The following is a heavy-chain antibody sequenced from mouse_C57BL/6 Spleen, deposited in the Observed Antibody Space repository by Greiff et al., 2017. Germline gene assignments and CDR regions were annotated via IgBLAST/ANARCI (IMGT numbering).Heavy chain of an antibody. V-gene: IGHV5-4*03. J-gene: IGHJ4*01. CDR1: GFTFSSYA. D-gene: IGHD1-1*01. CDR2: ISDGGSYT. CDR3: ARGYYGSRGAMDY. Sequence: EVKVVESGGGLVKPGGSLKLSCAASGFTFSSYAMSWVRQTPGKRLEWVATISDGGSYTYYPDNVKGRFTISRDNDKNNLYLQMSHLKSEDTAMYYCARGYYGSRGAMDYWGQGTSVTVSS.